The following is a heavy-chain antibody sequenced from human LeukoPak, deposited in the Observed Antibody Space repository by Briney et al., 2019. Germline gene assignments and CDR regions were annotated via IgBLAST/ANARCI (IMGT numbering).Heavy chain of an antibody. CDR3: ARDMTITGADDY. V-gene: IGHV3-48*03. J-gene: IGHJ4*02. Sequence: GGSLRLSCAASGFTFSDHPMTWVRQAPGKGLQWVSYIDGSGTTIYYAESVRGRFTISRDNAKNSLYLQMNSLRAEDTALYYCARDMTITGADDYWGQETRVTFSS. CDR1: GFTFSDHP. D-gene: IGHD6-13*01. CDR2: IDGSGTTI.